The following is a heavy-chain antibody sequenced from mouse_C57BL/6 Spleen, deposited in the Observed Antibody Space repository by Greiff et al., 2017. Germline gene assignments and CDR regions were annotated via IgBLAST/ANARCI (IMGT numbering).Heavy chain of an antibody. Sequence: QVQLKESGAELVKPGASVKLSCKASGYTFTSYWMHWVKQRPGQGLEWIGMIHPNSGSTNYNEKFKSKATLTVDKSSSTAYMQLSRLTSEDSAVYYCLRGNYAPDYWGQGTTLTVSS. J-gene: IGHJ2*01. CDR2: IHPNSGST. V-gene: IGHV1-64*01. CDR1: GYTFTSYW. D-gene: IGHD1-1*02. CDR3: LRGNYAPDY.